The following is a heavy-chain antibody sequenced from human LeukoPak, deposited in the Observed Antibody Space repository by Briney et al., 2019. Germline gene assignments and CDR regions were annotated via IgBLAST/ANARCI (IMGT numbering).Heavy chain of an antibody. CDR3: AKGTGINHYHWIDP. CDR2: ISGSGGNT. CDR1: KVTFSDYA. D-gene: IGHD3/OR15-3a*01. V-gene: IGHV3-23*01. Sequence: PGGSLRLSCAASKVTFSDYAMNWVRQAPGKGLEWVSGISGSGGNTYYADSVKGRFTISRDNSKNTLYLQMNSLRAEDTALYYCAKGTGINHYHWIDPWGQGTQATVSS. J-gene: IGHJ5*02.